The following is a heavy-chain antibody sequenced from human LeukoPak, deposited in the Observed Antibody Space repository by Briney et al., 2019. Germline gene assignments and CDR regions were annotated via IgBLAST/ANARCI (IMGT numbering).Heavy chain of an antibody. CDR1: RYTFTSYS. J-gene: IGHJ4*02. CDR2: ITAYNGNT. V-gene: IGHV1-18*01. Sequence: GASVKVSCKASRYTFTSYSISWVRQAPGQGLEWMGWITAYNGNTNYAQKRQGRVTMTTDTSTSTAYMELRSLRSEDTRACYCARACYYYGSGSFYCSKKTNDCWGQGTLVTVSS. D-gene: IGHD3-10*01. CDR3: ARACYYYGSGSFYCSKKTNDC.